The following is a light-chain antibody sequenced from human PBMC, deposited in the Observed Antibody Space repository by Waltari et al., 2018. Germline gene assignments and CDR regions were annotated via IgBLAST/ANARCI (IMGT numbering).Light chain of an antibody. Sequence: EIVMTQSPGTLSVSPGARATLSCRASQSVSSNLAWYQQKPDQAPRLLIYGASNRATGIPVRFSGSGSGTELTLTISSLQSEDFAVYYCQQYKTWPPYTFGLGTKLEIQ. CDR1: QSVSSN. CDR2: GAS. CDR3: QQYKTWPPYT. J-gene: IGKJ2*01. V-gene: IGKV3-15*01.